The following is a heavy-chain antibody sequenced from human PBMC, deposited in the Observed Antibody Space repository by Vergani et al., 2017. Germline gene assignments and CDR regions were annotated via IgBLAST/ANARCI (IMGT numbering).Heavy chain of an antibody. V-gene: IGHV4-39*01. D-gene: IGHD3-22*01. CDR1: GGSISSSSYY. J-gene: IGHJ4*02. CDR2: IYYSGST. Sequence: QLQLQESGPGLVKPSETLSLTCTVSGGSISSSSYYWGWIRQPPGKGLEWIGSIYYSGSTYYNPSLKSRVTISVDTSKNQFSLKLSSVTAADTAVYYCARYPNYYDSSGYWWGQGTLVTVSS. CDR3: ARYPNYYDSSGYW.